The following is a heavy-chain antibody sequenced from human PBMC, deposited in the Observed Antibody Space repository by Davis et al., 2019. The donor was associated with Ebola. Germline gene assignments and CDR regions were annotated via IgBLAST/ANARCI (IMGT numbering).Heavy chain of an antibody. D-gene: IGHD3-3*01. Sequence: LRLSCAISGDSVSINTAGWNWVRQSPSRGLEWLGRTYFNSKYYSDYADSVRGRITINADPSKNQFSLQLNSVTPEDTAVYYCARGWLRGYLDYWGQGTLVTVSS. J-gene: IGHJ4*02. CDR1: GDSVSINTAG. CDR2: TYFNSKYYS. V-gene: IGHV6-1*01. CDR3: ARGWLRGYLDY.